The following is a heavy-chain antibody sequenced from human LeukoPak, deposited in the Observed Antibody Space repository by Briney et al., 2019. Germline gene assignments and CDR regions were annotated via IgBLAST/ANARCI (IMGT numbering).Heavy chain of an antibody. CDR2: IYTSGST. J-gene: IGHJ4*02. Sequence: PSQTLSLTCTVSGGSISSGSYYWSWIRQTAGKGLEWIGRIYTSGSTNYNPSLRSRVTISVDTSKNQFSLKLSSVTAADTAVYYCARSGYYDSSGYYYGEITDYWGQGTLVTVSS. CDR1: GGSISSGSYY. CDR3: ARSGYYDSSGYYYGEITDY. D-gene: IGHD3-22*01. V-gene: IGHV4-61*02.